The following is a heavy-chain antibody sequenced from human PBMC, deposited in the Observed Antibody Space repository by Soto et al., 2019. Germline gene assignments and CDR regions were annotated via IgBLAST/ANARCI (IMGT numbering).Heavy chain of an antibody. CDR2: IYPSGGA. Sequence: SETLSLTCAVSGGSISSGGSSWSWVRQPPGKGLEWIGYIYPSGGAYYNTPLQSRVTISLDTSKNQLSLKLTSMTAADTAVYYCARDMHAGFTHYFDPWGQGTLVTVSS. J-gene: IGHJ5*02. CDR1: GGSISSGGSS. CDR3: ARDMHAGFTHYFDP. D-gene: IGHD1-26*01. V-gene: IGHV4-30-2*01.